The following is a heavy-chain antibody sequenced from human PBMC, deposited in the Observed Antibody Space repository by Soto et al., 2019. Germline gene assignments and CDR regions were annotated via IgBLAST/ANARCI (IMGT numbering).Heavy chain of an antibody. CDR2: IIPIFPTP. CDR1: GGTFGNSA. CDR3: ARVNLRQQIGGSYFYGICV. J-gene: IGHJ6*02. V-gene: IGHV1-69*05. D-gene: IGHD1-20*01. Sequence: QVQLVQSGAEVKKPGSSVTVSCKASGGTFGNSAISWVRQSPVQGLEWMGGIIPIFPTPDYAQTFPGRVTITPNEPTSTAFLELPCPRSEHKAVDYCARVNLRQQIGGSYFYGICVWGQGTTVSVSS.